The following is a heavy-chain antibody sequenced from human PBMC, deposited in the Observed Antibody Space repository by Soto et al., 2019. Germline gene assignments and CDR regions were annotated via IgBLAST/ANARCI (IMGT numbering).Heavy chain of an antibody. J-gene: IGHJ4*02. D-gene: IGHD3-10*01. CDR1: GFSLSTSGVG. CDR3: AHLTMVRGPQGYFDY. V-gene: IGHV2-5*02. Sequence: QITLKESGPTLVKPTQTLTLTCTFSGFSLSTSGVGVGWIRQPPGKALEWLALIYWDDDKRYSPSLKSRLTTXXDXTXXQVVLTMTNMDPVDTATYYCAHLTMVRGPQGYFDYWGQGTLVTVSS. CDR2: IYWDDDK.